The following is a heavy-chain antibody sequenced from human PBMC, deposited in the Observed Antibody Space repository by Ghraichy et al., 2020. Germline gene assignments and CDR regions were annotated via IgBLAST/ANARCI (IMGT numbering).Heavy chain of an antibody. J-gene: IGHJ3*02. D-gene: IGHD2-2*01. V-gene: IGHV3-48*02. Sequence: GGSLRLSCAVSGFIFSSYSMNWVRQATGKGLEWLSYIGTSSSTIYYADSVKGRFTISRDNAKNSLYLQMNSLRDDDTAVYYCAREGTRGAFDIWGQGTMVTVSS. CDR2: IGTSSSTI. CDR3: AREGTRGAFDI. CDR1: GFIFSSYS.